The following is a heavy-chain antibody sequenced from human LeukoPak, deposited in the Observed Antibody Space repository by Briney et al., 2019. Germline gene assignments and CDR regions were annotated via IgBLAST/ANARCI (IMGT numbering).Heavy chain of an antibody. D-gene: IGHD1-26*01. CDR3: ARHTMIGIVLTLEFDP. V-gene: IGHV4-39*01. J-gene: IGHJ5*02. CDR2: IYYSGST. CDR1: GGSISSSSYY. Sequence: PSETLSLTCTVSGGSISSSSYYWGRIRQPPGKGLEWIGSIYYSGSTYYNPSLKSRVTISVDTSKNQFSLKLSSVTAADTAVYYCARHTMIGIVLTLEFDPWGQGTLVTVSS.